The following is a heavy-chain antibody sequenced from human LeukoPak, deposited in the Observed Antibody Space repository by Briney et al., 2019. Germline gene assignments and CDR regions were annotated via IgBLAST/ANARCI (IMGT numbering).Heavy chain of an antibody. CDR3: TLGDSGTRDY. D-gene: IGHD5-12*01. V-gene: IGHV3-73*01. J-gene: IGHJ4*02. CDR2: IRSKTNNYAT. CDR1: GFTFSGSA. Sequence: GGSLRLSCAASGFTFSGSAMHWVRQAPGKGLEWVGRIRSKTNNYATSYAASVKGRFTISRDDSKNTAYLQMNSLKAEDMAVYYCTLGDSGTRDYWGQGTLVTVSS.